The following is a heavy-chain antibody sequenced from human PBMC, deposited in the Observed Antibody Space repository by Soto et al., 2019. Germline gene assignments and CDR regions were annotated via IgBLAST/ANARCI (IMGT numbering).Heavy chain of an antibody. D-gene: IGHD2-2*01. Sequence: ASVKVSCKASGYTFTSYAMHWVRQAPGQRLEWMRWINAGNGNTKYSQKFQGRVTITTDTSTSTAYMELRSLRSEDTAVYYCASVCTSTSCPLDYWGQGTLVTV. CDR2: INAGNGNT. CDR3: ASVCTSTSCPLDY. V-gene: IGHV1-3*01. CDR1: GYTFTSYA. J-gene: IGHJ4*02.